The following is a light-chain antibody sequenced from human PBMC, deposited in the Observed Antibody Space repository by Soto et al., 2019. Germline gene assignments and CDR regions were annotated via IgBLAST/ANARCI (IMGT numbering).Light chain of an antibody. Sequence: EVVLTQSPGSLSLSPGDRATLSCRASQSLVNTYVAWYQQKAGQAPRLLIFDASTRATGIPDRFSGSGSGIDFTLSINRLEPEDFAVYYCQSYGSSRTFGHGTKVDIK. CDR3: QSYGSSRT. J-gene: IGKJ1*01. V-gene: IGKV3-20*01. CDR2: DAS. CDR1: QSLVNTY.